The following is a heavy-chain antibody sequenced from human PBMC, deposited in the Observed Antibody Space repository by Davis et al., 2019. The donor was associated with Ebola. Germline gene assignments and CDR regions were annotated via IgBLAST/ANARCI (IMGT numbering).Heavy chain of an antibody. CDR1: GFTFSSYW. CDR2: INSDGSST. CDR3: ARKALGIGVGYFDY. J-gene: IGHJ4*02. Sequence: GESLKISCAASGFTFSSYWMHWVRQAPGKGLVWVSRINSDGSSTSYADSVKGRFTISRDNAKNTLYLQMNSLRAEDTAVYYCARKALGIGVGYFDYWGQGTLVTVSS. V-gene: IGHV3-74*01.